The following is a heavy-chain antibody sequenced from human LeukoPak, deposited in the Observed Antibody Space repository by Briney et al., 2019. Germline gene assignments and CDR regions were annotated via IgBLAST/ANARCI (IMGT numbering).Heavy chain of an antibody. J-gene: IGHJ3*02. D-gene: IGHD2-2*01. CDR3: AREGKIVVVPWGAFDI. CDR1: GGSFSGYY. V-gene: IGHV4-34*01. CDR2: INHSGST. Sequence: SETLSLTCAVYGGSFSGYYWSWIRQPPGKGLEWIGAINHSGSTNYNPSLKSRVTISVDTSKNQFSLKLSSVTAADTAVYYCAREGKIVVVPWGAFDIWGQGTMVIVSS.